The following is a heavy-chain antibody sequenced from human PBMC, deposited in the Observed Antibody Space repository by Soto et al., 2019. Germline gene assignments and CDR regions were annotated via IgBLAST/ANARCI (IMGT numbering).Heavy chain of an antibody. Sequence: QVQLVQSGGEVKKPGASVKVSCKTSGYSFTSYGITWVRQAPGQGLEWMGWISPHNGNTDYTQKLQDRVTMTADISTATAYIEFRSLTSHHTAVDYCAMYSRSSGDYWGPGTVVTLSS. D-gene: IGHD6-6*01. V-gene: IGHV1-18*04. CDR3: AMYSRSSGDY. J-gene: IGHJ4*02. CDR2: ISPHNGNT. CDR1: GYSFTSYG.